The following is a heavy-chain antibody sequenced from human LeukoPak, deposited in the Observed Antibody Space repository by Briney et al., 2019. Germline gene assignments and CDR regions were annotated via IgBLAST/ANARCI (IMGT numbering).Heavy chain of an antibody. V-gene: IGHV3-21*01. CDR3: ARDRDYDSSGYYGNFDY. J-gene: IGHJ4*02. CDR2: ISSSSSYI. CDR1: GFTFSSYS. D-gene: IGHD3-22*01. Sequence: PGGSLRLSCAASGFTFSSYSMNWVRQAPGKGLEWVSSISSSSSYIYYADSVKGRFTISRDNAKNSLYLQMNSLRAEDTAVYYCARDRDYDSSGYYGNFDYWGQGTLVTVSS.